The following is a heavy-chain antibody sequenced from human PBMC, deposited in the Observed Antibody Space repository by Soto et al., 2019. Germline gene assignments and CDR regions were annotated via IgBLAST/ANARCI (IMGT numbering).Heavy chain of an antibody. J-gene: IGHJ3*02. CDR3: ASPSTVVTPGAFDI. V-gene: IGHV4-31*03. CDR1: GGSISSGGYY. CDR2: IYYSGST. D-gene: IGHD4-17*01. Sequence: TLSLTCTVSGGSISSGGYYWSWIRQHPGKGLEWIGYIYYSGSTYYNPSLKSRVTISVDTSKNQFSLKLSSVTAAATAVYYCASPSTVVTPGAFDIWGQGTMVTVSS.